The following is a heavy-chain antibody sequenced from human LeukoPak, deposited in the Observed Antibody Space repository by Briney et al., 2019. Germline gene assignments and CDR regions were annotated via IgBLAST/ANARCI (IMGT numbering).Heavy chain of an antibody. V-gene: IGHV4-39*01. D-gene: IGHD6-13*01. CDR3: ARPHSSTWGLFDY. Sequence: PSETLSLTCTVSGGSISSSTYYWGRIRQPPGKGLEWIGSVYYSGSAYYNPSLKSRVTISVDTSKNQFSLKLRSVTAADTAVYYCARPHSSTWGLFDYWGQGTLVTVSS. CDR1: GGSISSSTYY. J-gene: IGHJ4*02. CDR2: VYYSGSA.